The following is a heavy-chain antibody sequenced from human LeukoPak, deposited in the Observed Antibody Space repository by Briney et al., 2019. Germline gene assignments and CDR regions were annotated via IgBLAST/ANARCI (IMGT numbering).Heavy chain of an antibody. V-gene: IGHV3-74*01. CDR3: ARDGYDSSGYSIDY. J-gene: IGHJ4*02. CDR2: ISDDGSYT. D-gene: IGHD3-22*01. CDR1: GFSFSSHW. Sequence: GGSLRLSCAASGFSFSSHWVHWVRQAPGKGLVWVSRISDDGSYTSNVDSVKGRFTISRDNSKNTLYLQMNSLRAEDTAVYYCARDGYDSSGYSIDYWGQGTLVTVSS.